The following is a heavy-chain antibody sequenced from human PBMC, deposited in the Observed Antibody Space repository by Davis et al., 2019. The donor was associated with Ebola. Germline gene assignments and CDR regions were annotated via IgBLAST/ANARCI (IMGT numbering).Heavy chain of an antibody. Sequence: ASVKVSCKASGYTFTGYYMHWVRQAPGQGLEWMGWINPNSGGTNYAQKFQGRVTMTRDTSISTAYMELSRLRSDDTAVYYCARDGEGYCSGGSCPSLDYWGQGTLVTVSS. CDR2: INPNSGGT. J-gene: IGHJ4*02. V-gene: IGHV1-2*02. CDR1: GYTFTGYY. D-gene: IGHD2-15*01. CDR3: ARDGEGYCSGGSCPSLDY.